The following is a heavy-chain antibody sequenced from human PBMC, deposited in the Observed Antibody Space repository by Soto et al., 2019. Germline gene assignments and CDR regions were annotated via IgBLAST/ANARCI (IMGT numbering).Heavy chain of an antibody. Sequence: EVQLLESGGGLVQPGGSLRLSCAASGFTFSSYAMSWVRQAPGKGLEWVSAISVSGGSTYYADSVKGRFTISRDNSKNTRYLKMNRLRAEDTAVYYCAKRKYYYDSSGFVRSVYFDYWGQGTLVTVSS. V-gene: IGHV3-23*01. CDR3: AKRKYYYDSSGFVRSVYFDY. J-gene: IGHJ4*02. D-gene: IGHD3-22*01. CDR2: ISVSGGST. CDR1: GFTFSSYA.